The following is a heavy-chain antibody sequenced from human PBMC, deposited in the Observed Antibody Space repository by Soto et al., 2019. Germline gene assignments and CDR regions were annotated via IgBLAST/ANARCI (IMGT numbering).Heavy chain of an antibody. CDR2: IFSNDEK. CDR3: ARIRGCSSTSCGLYDY. CDR1: GFSLSNARMG. J-gene: IGHJ4*02. D-gene: IGHD2-2*01. V-gene: IGHV2-26*01. Sequence: SGPTLVNPTETLTLTCTVSGFSLSNARMGVSWIRQPPGKALEWLAHIFSNDEKSYSTSLKSRLTISKDTSKSQVVLTMTNMDPVDTATYYCARIRGCSSTSCGLYDYWGQGTLVTVSS.